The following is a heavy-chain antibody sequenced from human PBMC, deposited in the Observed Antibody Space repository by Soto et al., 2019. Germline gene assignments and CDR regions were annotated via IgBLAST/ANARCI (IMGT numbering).Heavy chain of an antibody. J-gene: IGHJ4*02. CDR1: AFSLTNSGVA. CDR2: IYWDDDK. V-gene: IGHV2-5*02. CDR3: AHSLAPSNYGDYEPINRFDY. D-gene: IGHD4-17*01. Sequence: QITLKESGPTLVKPTQTLTLTFTFSAFSLTNSGVAVVWVRPPPGKTLEWLALIYWDDDKPYSPTLKSRLTHTKDTSKHPVALTMNKIAPVDTASYYCAHSLAPSNYGDYEPINRFDYWGQGTLVTVSS.